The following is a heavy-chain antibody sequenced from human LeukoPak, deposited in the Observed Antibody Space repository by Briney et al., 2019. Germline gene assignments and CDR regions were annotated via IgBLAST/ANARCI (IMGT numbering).Heavy chain of an antibody. CDR3: AKDHLGEPEYYFDY. CDR2: TSHDETTK. V-gene: IGHV3-30*04. D-gene: IGHD3-16*01. CDR1: GFTFSSYA. Sequence: GGSLRLSCAASGFTFSSYAMHWVRQAPGKGLEWVAVTSHDETTKCYADSVKGRFTISRDNAKNSLYLQMNSLRAEDMALYYCAKDHLGEPEYYFDYWGQGTLVTVSS. J-gene: IGHJ4*02.